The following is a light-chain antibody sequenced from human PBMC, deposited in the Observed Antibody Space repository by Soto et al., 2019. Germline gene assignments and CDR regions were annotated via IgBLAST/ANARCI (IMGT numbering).Light chain of an antibody. CDR2: DAS. V-gene: IGKV3-11*01. Sequence: EVVMRQSPATLSVSPGEGATLSCRASQSVSSNLAWYQQKPGQAPRLLISDASNRATGIPARFSGSGSGTDFTLTIDSLEPEDFAVYYCQHRSDWPITFGQGTRLEIK. CDR1: QSVSSN. CDR3: QHRSDWPIT. J-gene: IGKJ5*01.